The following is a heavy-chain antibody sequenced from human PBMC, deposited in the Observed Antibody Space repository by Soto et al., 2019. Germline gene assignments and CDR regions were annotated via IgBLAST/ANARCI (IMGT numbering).Heavy chain of an antibody. CDR2: IYYSGST. Sequence: SKTLSLTCTVSGGSISSGGYYWSWIRQHPGKGLEWIGYIYYSGSTYYNPSLKSRVTISVDTSKNQFSLKLSSVTAADTAVYYCARDRHLAAAGRGGPLYYYYYYGMYVWGQGTTVTVSS. J-gene: IGHJ6*02. CDR3: ARDRHLAAAGRGGPLYYYYYYGMYV. V-gene: IGHV4-31*03. CDR1: GGSISSGGYY. D-gene: IGHD6-13*01.